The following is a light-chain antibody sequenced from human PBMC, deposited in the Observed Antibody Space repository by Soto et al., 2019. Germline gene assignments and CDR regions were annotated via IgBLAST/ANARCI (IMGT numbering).Light chain of an antibody. CDR1: QRLLNSNGYNY. CDR2: LGS. V-gene: IGKV2-28*01. J-gene: IGKJ2*01. Sequence: DVAMTQSPLSLPVTPGEPASISCNSSQRLLNSNGYNYLDWYRQRPGQSPQLLIYLGSNRASGVPDRFSGSGSGTHFTLKINRVEAEDVGVYYCMQALQSPRTFGQGTKLEIK. CDR3: MQALQSPRT.